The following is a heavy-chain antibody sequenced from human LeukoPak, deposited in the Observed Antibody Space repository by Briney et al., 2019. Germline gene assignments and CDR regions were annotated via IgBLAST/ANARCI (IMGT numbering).Heavy chain of an antibody. CDR1: GFTFSSYG. Sequence: GGSLRLSCAASGFTFSSYGMPWVRQAPGKGLEWVAVIWYDGSNKYYADSVKGRFTISRDNSKNTLYLQMNSLRAEDTAVYYCARDRMVAANSGGMDVWGPGTTVTVSS. D-gene: IGHD2-15*01. V-gene: IGHV3-33*01. CDR2: IWYDGSNK. CDR3: ARDRMVAANSGGMDV. J-gene: IGHJ6*02.